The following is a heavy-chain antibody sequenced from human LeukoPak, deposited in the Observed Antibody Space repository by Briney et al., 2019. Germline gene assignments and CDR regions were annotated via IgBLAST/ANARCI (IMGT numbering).Heavy chain of an antibody. CDR1: GFTFGDYY. CDR2: ISSSSTYT. J-gene: IGHJ4*02. V-gene: IGHV3-11*06. Sequence: GGSLRLSCEASGFTFGDYYMTWIRQAPGKGLEWVSYISSSSTYTNYADSVKGRFTISRDNAKNSLYLQMNSLRAEDTAVYYCAREPSKQHLDIWGQGTLVTVSS. D-gene: IGHD6-13*01. CDR3: AREPSKQHLDI.